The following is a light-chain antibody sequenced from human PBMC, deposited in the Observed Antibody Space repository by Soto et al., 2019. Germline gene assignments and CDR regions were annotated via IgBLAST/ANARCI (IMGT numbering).Light chain of an antibody. V-gene: IGLV2-23*03. J-gene: IGLJ1*01. Sequence: QSVLTQPASVSGSTGQSITISCTGTSSDVGSYNLVSWYQQHPGKAPKLMTYEGSKRPSGVSNRFSGSKSGNTASLTISGLQAEDEADYYCCSYAGSSTVVFGTGTKVTVL. CDR2: EGS. CDR3: CSYAGSSTVV. CDR1: SSDVGSYNL.